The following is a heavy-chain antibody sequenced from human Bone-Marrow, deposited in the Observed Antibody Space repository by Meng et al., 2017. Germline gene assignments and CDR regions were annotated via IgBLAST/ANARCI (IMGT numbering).Heavy chain of an antibody. V-gene: IGHV4-31*03. CDR3: ARDRNDYGSHYFDY. CDR1: GGSISSGGYY. CDR2: IYHSGST. J-gene: IGHJ4*02. Sequence: QVQLQESGPGLVKPSQTLSLTCPVSGGSISSGGYYWSWIRQHPGKGLEWIGYIYHSGSTYYTPSLKSRVTISVDTSKNQFSLKLSSVTAADTAVYYCARDRNDYGSHYFDYWGQGTLVTVSS. D-gene: IGHD4-17*01.